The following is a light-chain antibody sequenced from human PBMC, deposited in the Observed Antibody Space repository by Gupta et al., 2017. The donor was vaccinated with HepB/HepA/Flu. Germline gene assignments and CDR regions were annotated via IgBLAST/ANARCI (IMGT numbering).Light chain of an antibody. CDR3: DSPDSSGAVV. CDR1: SLRSYY. V-gene: IGLV3-19*01. J-gene: IGLJ2*01. Sequence: SSELTQDPAVSVALGQTVRITCQGDSLRSYYASWYQQKPGQAPVLVIYDKNNRPSGIPDRFSGSSSGNTASVTITGAEEEEEADYYCDSPDSSGAVVFGGGTKLTVL. CDR2: DKN.